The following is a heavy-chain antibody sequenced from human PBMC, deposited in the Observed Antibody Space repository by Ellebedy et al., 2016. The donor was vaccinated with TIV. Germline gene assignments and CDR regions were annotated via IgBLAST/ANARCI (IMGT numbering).Heavy chain of an antibody. CDR1: GFTFSDYS. V-gene: IGHV3-11*01. CDR2: ISSSGGTI. Sequence: GGSLRLSXAASGFTFSDYSMNWIRQAPGKGLEWVSYISSSGGTIYYADSVKGRFTISRDNAKNSLYLQMSSLRGEDTAMYYCSRENYYQNTDYGGGDYWGQGTLVTVSS. J-gene: IGHJ4*02. CDR3: SRENYYQNTDYGGGDY. D-gene: IGHD3-10*01.